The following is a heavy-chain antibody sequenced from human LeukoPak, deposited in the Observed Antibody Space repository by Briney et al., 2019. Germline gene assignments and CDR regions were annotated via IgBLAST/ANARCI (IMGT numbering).Heavy chain of an antibody. V-gene: IGHV3-15*01. Sequence: GGSLRLSCAASGFTFSSYGMHWVRQAPGKGLEWVGLIKSKTNGETRDYAAPVKGRFTISRDDSDNTLYLQMNSLKNEDTAVYYCARDQGDCSSTSCYDSWFDPWGQGTLVTVSS. J-gene: IGHJ5*02. CDR3: ARDQGDCSSTSCYDSWFDP. CDR1: GFTFSSYG. D-gene: IGHD2-2*01. CDR2: IKSKTNGETR.